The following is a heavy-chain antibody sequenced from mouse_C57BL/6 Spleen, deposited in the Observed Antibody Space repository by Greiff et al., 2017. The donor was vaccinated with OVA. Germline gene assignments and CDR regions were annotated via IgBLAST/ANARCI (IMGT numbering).Heavy chain of an antibody. Sequence: VQLQESGPGLVKPSQSLSLTCSVTGYSITSGYYWNWIRQFPGNKLEWMGYISYDGSNNYNPSLKNRISITRDTSKNQFFLKLNSVTTEDTATYYCAREDYYDFDYWGQGTTLTVSS. CDR3: AREDYYDFDY. CDR2: ISYDGSN. V-gene: IGHV3-6*01. J-gene: IGHJ2*01. D-gene: IGHD1-1*01. CDR1: GYSITSGYY.